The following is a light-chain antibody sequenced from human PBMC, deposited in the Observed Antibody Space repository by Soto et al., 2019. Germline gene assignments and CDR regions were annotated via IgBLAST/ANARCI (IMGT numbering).Light chain of an antibody. V-gene: IGLV2-23*01. J-gene: IGLJ3*02. Sequence: QSVLTQPASVSGSPGQSITISCTGTSSDVGSYNLVSWYQQHPGKAPKLMIYEGSKRPSGVSNRFSGSKSGITASLTISGLQAEDEADYYCCSYAGSSTGVFGGGTQLTVL. CDR3: CSYAGSSTGV. CDR1: SSDVGSYNL. CDR2: EGS.